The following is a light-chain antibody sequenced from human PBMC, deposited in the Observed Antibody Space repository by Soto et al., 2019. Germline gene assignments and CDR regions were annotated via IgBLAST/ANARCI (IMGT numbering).Light chain of an antibody. CDR2: GAS. CDR1: QSVGGN. J-gene: IGKJ1*01. CDR3: QQYNNWPKM. Sequence: IMMTHSPSSLSGSPGETATLSCRASQSVGGNLAWYQQKPGQAPRLLIYGASTRATGLPARFSGSGSGTEFTLTISSLQSEDFAVYYCQQYNNWPKMFGQGTKVDIK. V-gene: IGKV3-15*01.